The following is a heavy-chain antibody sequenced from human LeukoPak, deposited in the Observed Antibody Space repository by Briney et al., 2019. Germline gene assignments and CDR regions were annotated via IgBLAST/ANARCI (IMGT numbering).Heavy chain of an antibody. CDR1: GFTFSSYG. CDR2: LRYDGSNK. CDR3: AKDPLARLPFLEWLLFDY. V-gene: IGHV3-30*02. D-gene: IGHD3-3*01. J-gene: IGHJ4*02. Sequence: GGSLRLCCAASGFTFSSYGMHWVRQATGKGLEWLALLRYDGSNKYYADSVKGRFTISRDNSKNTLYLQMNSLRAEDTAVYYCAKDPLARLPFLEWLLFDYWGQGTLVTVSS.